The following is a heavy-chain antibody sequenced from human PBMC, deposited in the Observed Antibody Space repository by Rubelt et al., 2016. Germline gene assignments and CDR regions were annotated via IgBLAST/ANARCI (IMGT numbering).Heavy chain of an antibody. J-gene: IGHJ5*02. CDR1: GGSFSGYY. V-gene: IGHV4-34*01. Sequence: GGSFSGYYWSWIRQPPGKGLEWIGEINHSGSTNYNPSLKSRVTISVDTSKNQFSLKLSSVTAADTAVYYCARVRGVYSSSWYVRPATWFDPWGQGTLVTVSS. D-gene: IGHD6-13*01. CDR3: ARVRGVYSSSWYVRPATWFDP. CDR2: INHSGST.